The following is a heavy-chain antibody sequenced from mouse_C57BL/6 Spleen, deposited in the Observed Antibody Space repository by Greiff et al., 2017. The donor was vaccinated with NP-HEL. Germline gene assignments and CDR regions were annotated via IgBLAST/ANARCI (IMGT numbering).Heavy chain of an antibody. J-gene: IGHJ3*01. CDR2: IYPRSGNT. D-gene: IGHD2-4*01. CDR3: AREGYDYSWFAY. CDR1: GYTFPSYG. V-gene: IGHV1-81*01. Sequence: VQLQESGAELARPGASVKLSCTASGYTFPSYGISWVKQRTGQGLEWIGEIYPRSGNTYYNEKFKGQATLTADKTSSTAYMELRSLTSEDSAVYFCAREGYDYSWFAYWGQGTLVTVSA.